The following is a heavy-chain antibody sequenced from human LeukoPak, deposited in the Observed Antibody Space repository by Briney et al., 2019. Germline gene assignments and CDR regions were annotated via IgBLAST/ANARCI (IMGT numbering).Heavy chain of an antibody. CDR2: ISYDGSNK. Sequence: PGRSLRLSCAASGFTFSSYGMHWVRQAPGKGLEWVAVISYDGSNKYYADSVKGRFTISRDNSKNTLYLQMDSLRDEDTAVYYCAKDAGRGLPKQYYYYDMDVWGQGTTVTVSS. D-gene: IGHD1-26*01. V-gene: IGHV3-30*18. CDR1: GFTFSSYG. CDR3: AKDAGRGLPKQYYYYDMDV. J-gene: IGHJ6*02.